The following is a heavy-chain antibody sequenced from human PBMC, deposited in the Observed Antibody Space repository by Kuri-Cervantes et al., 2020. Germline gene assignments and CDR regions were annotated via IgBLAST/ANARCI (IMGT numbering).Heavy chain of an antibody. J-gene: IGHJ4*02. CDR3: ARARSRDFFGAFLDY. Sequence: SETLSLTCTVSGGSISSGGYYWSWIRQHPGKGLEWIGEINHSGSTNYNPSLKSRVTISVDTSKNQFSLKLSSVTAADTAVYYCARARSRDFFGAFLDYWGQGTLVTVSS. CDR1: GGSISSGGYY. V-gene: IGHV4-31*03. CDR2: INHSGST. D-gene: IGHD3-3*01.